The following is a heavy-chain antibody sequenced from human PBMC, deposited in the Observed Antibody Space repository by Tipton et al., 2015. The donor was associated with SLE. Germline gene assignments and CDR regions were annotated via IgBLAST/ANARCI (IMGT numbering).Heavy chain of an antibody. Sequence: TLSLTCVVYGGSFSGYYWSWIRQPPGKGLEWIGEINHSGSTNYNPSLKSRVTISVDTSKNQFSLKLSSVTAADTAVYYCARAQNSSMGYWGQGTLVTVSS. CDR2: INHSGST. V-gene: IGHV4-34*01. CDR1: GGSFSGYY. CDR3: ARAQNSSMGY. D-gene: IGHD1-7*01. J-gene: IGHJ4*02.